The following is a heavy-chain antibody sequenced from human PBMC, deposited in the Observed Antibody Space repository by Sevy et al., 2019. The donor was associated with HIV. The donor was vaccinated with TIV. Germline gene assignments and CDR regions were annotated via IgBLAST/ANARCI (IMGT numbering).Heavy chain of an antibody. D-gene: IGHD3-3*01. Sequence: GGSLRLSCTASGFTFSNAWMSWVRQAPGKGLEWVGRIKSKTDGGTTDYAAPVKGRFTISRDDSKNTLYLQMNSLKTEDTAVYYCTTGGSGVLRILEWSWERFDPWGQGTLVTVSS. J-gene: IGHJ5*02. CDR3: TTGGSGVLRILEWSWERFDP. V-gene: IGHV3-15*01. CDR2: IKSKTDGGTT. CDR1: GFTFSNAW.